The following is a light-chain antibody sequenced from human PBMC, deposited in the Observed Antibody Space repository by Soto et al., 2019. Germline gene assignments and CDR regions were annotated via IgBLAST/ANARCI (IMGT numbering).Light chain of an antibody. CDR1: TSNIGVDT. CDR3: ATWDDGLNGRL. V-gene: IGLV1-44*01. Sequence: QPVLTQPPSASGAPGQRVTISCSGSTSNIGVDTVHWYQQFPGAAPRLLIYSNNQRPSGVPDRFSASKSGTSASLVISGLQSDDEADYYCATWDDGLNGRLFGGGTQLTVL. CDR2: SNN. J-gene: IGLJ3*02.